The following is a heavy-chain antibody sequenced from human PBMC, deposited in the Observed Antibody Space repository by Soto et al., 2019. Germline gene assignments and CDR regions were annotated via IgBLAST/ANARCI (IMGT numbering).Heavy chain of an antibody. CDR3: VSINQLLVYGMDV. CDR2: IDYSGST. V-gene: IGHV4-39*01. J-gene: IGHJ6*01. D-gene: IGHD2-2*01. CDR1: GGSISSIIYY. Sequence: SETPSLTSTFSGGSISSIIYYWGWIRQPPGKGLEWIGSIDYSGSTYHSLSLKSRVTVSIDTSKNQFSLNLRSVTAADTAVYYCVSINQLLVYGMDVWGQGTTVTVSS.